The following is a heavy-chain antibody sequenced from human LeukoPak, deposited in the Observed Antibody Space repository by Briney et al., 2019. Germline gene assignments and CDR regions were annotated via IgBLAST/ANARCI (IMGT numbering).Heavy chain of an antibody. J-gene: IGHJ3*02. Sequence: SETLSLTCTVSGGSISSGGYYWSWIRQHPGKGLEWIGYIYYSGSTYYNPSLKSRVTISVDTPKNQFSLKLSSVTAADTAVYYCAREIPRITMVRGAAGAFDIWGQGTMVTVSS. CDR2: IYYSGST. V-gene: IGHV4-31*03. CDR3: AREIPRITMVRGAAGAFDI. D-gene: IGHD3-10*01. CDR1: GGSISSGGYY.